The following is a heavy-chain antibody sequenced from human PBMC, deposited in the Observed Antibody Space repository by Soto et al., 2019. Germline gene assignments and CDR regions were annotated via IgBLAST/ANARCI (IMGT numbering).Heavy chain of an antibody. CDR2: VSHSGNT. Sequence: QVQLQESGPGLVQPSQTLSLTCSVSGDSISSGAYFWSWIRHLPGKGLQGLGSVSHSGNTFLRPSLRNEPSMCMVTSQNRFSLRLISATVPGTAVHDRARVHCNGALCTVPVCFAPGGRGPQVTVSS. V-gene: IGHV4-31*01. J-gene: IGHJ5*02. CDR3: ARVHCNGALCTVPVCFAP. CDR1: GDSISSGAYF. D-gene: IGHD2-15*01.